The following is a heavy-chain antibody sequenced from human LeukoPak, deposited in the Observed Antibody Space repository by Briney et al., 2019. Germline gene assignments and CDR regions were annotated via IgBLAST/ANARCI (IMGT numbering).Heavy chain of an antibody. J-gene: IGHJ4*02. CDR1: GGSFSGYY. D-gene: IGHD2-21*01. V-gene: IGHV4-34*01. CDR3: ASSNWAWVVVA. CDR2: INHSGST. Sequence: SETLSLTCAVYGGSFSGYYWSWIRQPPGKGLEWIGEINHSGSTNYNTSLKSRVTISVDTSKNQFSLNLSSVTAADTAVYYCASSNWAWVVVAWGQGTLVTVSS.